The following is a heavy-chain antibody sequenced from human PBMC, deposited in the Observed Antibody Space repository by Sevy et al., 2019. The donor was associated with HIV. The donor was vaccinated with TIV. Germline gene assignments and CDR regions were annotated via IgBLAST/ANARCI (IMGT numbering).Heavy chain of an antibody. CDR1: GDSVSSNTAA. CDR3: ERDKSSVGSNWESVAPADYGLDV. CDR2: TYYRSKWFT. J-gene: IGHJ6*02. D-gene: IGHD2-2*01. V-gene: IGHV6-1*01. Sequence: SETLSLTCAISGDSVSSNTAAWNWIRQSTSRGLEWLGRTYYRSKWFTDYAVAVISRITINPDTSKNVLSLQLNSVTPDVTAMYYCERDKSSVGSNWESVAPADYGLDVWGQGTTVTVSS.